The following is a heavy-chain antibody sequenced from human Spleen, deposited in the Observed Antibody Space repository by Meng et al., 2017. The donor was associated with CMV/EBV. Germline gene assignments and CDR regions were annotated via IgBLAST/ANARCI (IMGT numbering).Heavy chain of an antibody. CDR1: GGSFSGYY. CDR3: ARARPFFYSSSSPYYYYGMDV. CDR2: INHSGST. D-gene: IGHD6-6*01. J-gene: IGHJ6*02. Sequence: SETQSLTCAVYGGSFSGYYWSWIRQPPGKGLEWIGEINHSGSTNYNPSLKSRVTISVDTSKNQFSLKLSSVTAADTAVYYCARARPFFYSSSSPYYYYGMDVWGQGTTVTVSS. V-gene: IGHV4-34*01.